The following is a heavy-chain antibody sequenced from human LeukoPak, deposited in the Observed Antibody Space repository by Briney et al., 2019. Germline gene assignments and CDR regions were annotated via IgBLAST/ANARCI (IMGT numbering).Heavy chain of an antibody. Sequence: SETLSLTCAVYGGSFSGYYWSWIRQPPGKGLEWIGEINHSGSTNYNPSLKSRVTISVDTSKSQFSLKLSSVTAADTAVYYCARRNIVPAAIPRSGRPFDIWGQGTMVTVSS. J-gene: IGHJ3*02. CDR3: ARRNIVPAAIPRSGRPFDI. CDR1: GGSFSGYY. V-gene: IGHV4-34*01. CDR2: INHSGST. D-gene: IGHD2-2*01.